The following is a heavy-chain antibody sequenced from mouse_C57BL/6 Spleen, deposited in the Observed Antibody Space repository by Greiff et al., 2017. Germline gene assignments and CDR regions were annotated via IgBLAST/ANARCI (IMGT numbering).Heavy chain of an antibody. D-gene: IGHD2-1*01. J-gene: IGHJ3*01. CDR3: ARGLYYGNYWFAY. CDR2: ISDAGSYT. CDR1: GFTFSSYA. V-gene: IGHV5-4*01. Sequence: EVQGVESGGGLVKPGGSLKLSCAASGFTFSSYAMSWVRQTPDKRLEWVATISDAGSYTYYPDNVKGRFTISRDNAKNNLYLQMSHLKSEDTAMYYCARGLYYGNYWFAYWGQGTLVTVSA.